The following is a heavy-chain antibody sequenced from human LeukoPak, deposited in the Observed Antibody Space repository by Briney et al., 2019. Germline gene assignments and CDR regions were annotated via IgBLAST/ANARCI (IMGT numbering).Heavy chain of an antibody. CDR2: ISGSGGST. Sequence: PGGSLRLSCAASGFTFTSYAMSWVRQAPGKGLEWVSGISGSGGSTFYADSVRGRFTISRVNSKNTLYVQMNSLRAEDTAVSYCAKDRGCGTMILGGGVFDYWGQGTLVTVSS. CDR3: AKDRGCGTMILGGGVFDY. D-gene: IGHD3/OR15-3a*01. CDR1: GFTFTSYA. V-gene: IGHV3-23*01. J-gene: IGHJ4*02.